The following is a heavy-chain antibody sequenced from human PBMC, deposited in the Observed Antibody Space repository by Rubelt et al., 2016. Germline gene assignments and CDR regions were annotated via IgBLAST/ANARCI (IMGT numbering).Heavy chain of an antibody. V-gene: IGHV4-34*11. J-gene: IGHJ4*02. CDR2: IYYSGST. D-gene: IGHD3-16*01. CDR1: GGSFSGHY. CDR3: VRVDGSAYLFDS. Sequence: QVQLHQWGAGLLKPSETLSLSCAVYGGSFSGHYWTWIHQPPGKGLEWIGYIYYSGSTSYNPSLKSRVTISVDTAKSQFSLNLSSVTAADTAVDFCVRVDGSAYLFDSWGQGSLVTVSS.